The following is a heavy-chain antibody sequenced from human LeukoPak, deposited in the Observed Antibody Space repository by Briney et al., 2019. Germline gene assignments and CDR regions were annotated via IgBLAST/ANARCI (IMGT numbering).Heavy chain of an antibody. D-gene: IGHD3-22*01. CDR3: AREPYDSGGG. Sequence: PGGSLRLSCAASGFTFSTFRVNWVRQPPGKGLEWVSSISSSHIHYADSVRGRFTISRDDAKNSLYLQMNSLRAEDTAVYYCAREPYDSGGGWGQGTLVTVSS. V-gene: IGHV3-21*06. CDR1: GFTFSTFR. J-gene: IGHJ4*02. CDR2: ISSSHI.